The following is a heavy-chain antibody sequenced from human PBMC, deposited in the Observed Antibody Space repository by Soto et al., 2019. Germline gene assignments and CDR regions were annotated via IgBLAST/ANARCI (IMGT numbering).Heavy chain of an antibody. CDR2: IYYSGST. CDR3: ARTTGYYYYYYMDV. J-gene: IGHJ6*03. D-gene: IGHD4-4*01. V-gene: IGHV4-59*08. Sequence: PSETKSLTYTVSGCYLSSYYLIWIRQTPGKGLEWIGYIYYSGSTNYKPSLKSRVTISVDTSKNQFSLQLSSVTAADTAVYYCARTTGYYYYYYMDVWGKGTTVTVSS. CDR1: GCYLSSYY.